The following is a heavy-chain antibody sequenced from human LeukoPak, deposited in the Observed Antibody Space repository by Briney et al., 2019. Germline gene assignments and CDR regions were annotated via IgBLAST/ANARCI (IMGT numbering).Heavy chain of an antibody. CDR3: ARGPYSSSWFNYYGMDV. CDR2: INHSGST. V-gene: IGHV4-34*01. D-gene: IGHD6-13*01. CDR1: GGSFSGYY. J-gene: IGHJ6*04. Sequence: SETLSLTCAVYGGSFSGYYWSWIRQPPGKGLEWIEEINHSGSTNYNPSLKSRVTISVDTSKNQFSLKLSSVTAADTAVYYCARGPYSSSWFNYYGMDVWGKGTTVTVSS.